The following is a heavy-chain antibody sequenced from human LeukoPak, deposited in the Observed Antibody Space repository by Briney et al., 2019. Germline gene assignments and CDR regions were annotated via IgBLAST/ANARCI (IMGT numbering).Heavy chain of an antibody. J-gene: IGHJ4*02. CDR1: VYTFTSYY. D-gene: IGHD2/OR15-2a*01. CDR3: AIFYAHERGIESQNLVTVY. CDR2: IHPNSGGT. Sequence: ASVKVSCKSSVYTFTSYYIHGVRQPPAQGLEWMGGIHPNSGGTEYAKKFQGRVTLTRDTSISTAYMELSRLRSDDTAVYYCAIFYAHERGIESQNLVTVYWGQGTLVSVSS. V-gene: IGHV1-2*02.